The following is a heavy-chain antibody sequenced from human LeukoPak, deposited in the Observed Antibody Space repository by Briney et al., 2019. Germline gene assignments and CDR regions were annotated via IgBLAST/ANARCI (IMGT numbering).Heavy chain of an antibody. CDR1: GGSFSGYY. CDR3: ARPSGYSSSWSRSWWFDP. V-gene: IGHV4-34*01. Sequence: SETLSLTCAVYGGSFSGYYWGWIRQPPGKGLEWIGSIYYSGSTYYNPSLKSRVTISVDTSKNQFSLKLSSVTAADTAVYYCARPSGYSSSWSRSWWFDPWGQGTLVTVSS. D-gene: IGHD6-13*01. CDR2: IYYSGST. J-gene: IGHJ5*02.